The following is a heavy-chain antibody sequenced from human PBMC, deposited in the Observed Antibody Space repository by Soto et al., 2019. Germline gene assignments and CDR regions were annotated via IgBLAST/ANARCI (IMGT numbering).Heavy chain of an antibody. CDR2: IIPIFGTA. CDR1: GGTFSSYA. V-gene: IGHV1-69*13. J-gene: IGHJ4*02. D-gene: IGHD3-22*01. CDR3: ARGYYDSSGYYLTDY. Sequence: GASVKVSCKASGGTFSSYAISWVRQAPGQGLEWMGGIIPIFGTANYAQKFQGRVTITADESTSTAYMELSSLRSEDTAVYYCARGYYDSSGYYLTDYWGQGTLVTVSA.